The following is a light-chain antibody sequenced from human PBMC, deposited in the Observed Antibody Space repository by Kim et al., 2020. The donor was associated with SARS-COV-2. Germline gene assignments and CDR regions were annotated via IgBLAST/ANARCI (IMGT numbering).Light chain of an antibody. J-gene: IGLJ2*01. Sequence: KTVTISCTRSSGSIARNYVQWYQQRPGSAPTTVIYEDNQRPSGVPDRFSSSIDSSSNSASLTISGLKTEDEADYYCQSYDSSNYVVFGGGTQLTVL. CDR1: SGSIARNY. CDR2: EDN. CDR3: QSYDSSNYVV. V-gene: IGLV6-57*03.